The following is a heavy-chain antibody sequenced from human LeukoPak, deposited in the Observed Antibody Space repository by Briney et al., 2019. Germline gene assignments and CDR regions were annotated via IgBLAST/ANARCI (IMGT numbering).Heavy chain of an antibody. CDR3: AGGPGWLINN. CDR2: IKQDGSAE. D-gene: IGHD5-12*01. CDR1: GFIFSSYW. Sequence: GGSLRLSCAASGFIFSSYWMAWVRQAPGKGLEWVANIKQDGSAENYVDSVQGRFTISRDNAEKALYLQMNSLRAEDTAMYYCAGGPGWLINNWGQGTLVTVSS. V-gene: IGHV3-7*01. J-gene: IGHJ4*02.